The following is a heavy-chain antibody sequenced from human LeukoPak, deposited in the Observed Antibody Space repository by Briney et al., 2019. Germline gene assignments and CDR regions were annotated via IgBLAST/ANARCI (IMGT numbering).Heavy chain of an antibody. CDR2: INHSGST. J-gene: IGHJ4*02. CDR3: ARGPSSGGRGGFDY. Sequence: SETLSLTCAVYGGSFRGYYWSWIRQPPGKALEWIGEINHSGSTNYNPSLKSRVTISVGTSKNQFSLKLSSVTAADTAVYYCARGPSSGGRGGFDYWGQGTLVTVSS. CDR1: GGSFRGYY. D-gene: IGHD3-10*01. V-gene: IGHV4-34*01.